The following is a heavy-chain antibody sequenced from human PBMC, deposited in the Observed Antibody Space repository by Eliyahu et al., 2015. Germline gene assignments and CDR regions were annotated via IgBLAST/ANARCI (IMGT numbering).Heavy chain of an antibody. V-gene: IGHV3-21*01. Sequence: EVQLVESGGGLVKPGGSLRXXCAASXFTFSSYSMXWVRQAPGKGLGWVSSISSSSSYIYYADSVKGRFTISRDNAKNSLYLQMNSLRAEDTAVYYCARDHYYDSSGVDYWGQGTLVTVSS. CDR1: XFTFSSYS. J-gene: IGHJ4*02. CDR2: ISSSSSYI. D-gene: IGHD3-22*01. CDR3: ARDHYYDSSGVDY.